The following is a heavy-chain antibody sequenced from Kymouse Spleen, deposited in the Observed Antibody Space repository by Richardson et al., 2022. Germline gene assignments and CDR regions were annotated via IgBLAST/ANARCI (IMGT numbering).Heavy chain of an antibody. V-gene: IGHV3-7*01. Sequence: EVQLVESGGGLVQPGGSLRLSCAASGFTFSSYWMSWVRQAPGKGLEWVANIKQDGSEKYYVDSVKGRFTISRDNAKNSLYLQMNSLRAEDTAVYYCARDRIAVAGSYFDYWGQGTLVTVSS. CDR1: GFTFSSYW. CDR3: ARDRIAVAGSYFDY. D-gene: IGHD6-19*01. CDR2: IKQDGSEK. J-gene: IGHJ4*02.